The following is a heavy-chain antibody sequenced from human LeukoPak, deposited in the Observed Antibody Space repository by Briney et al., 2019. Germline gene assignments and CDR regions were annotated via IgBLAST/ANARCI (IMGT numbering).Heavy chain of an antibody. Sequence: PSETLSLTCAIYGGTFSSYYWSGVRQPPGKGLEWIGEINHSGSTNYNPSLKSRVTISVDTSKNQFSLKLSSVTAADTAVYYCANGPRHLYYYDSSGYYRDYWGQGTLVTVSS. J-gene: IGHJ4*02. CDR1: GGTFSSYY. CDR3: ANGPRHLYYYDSSGYYRDY. V-gene: IGHV4-34*08. CDR2: INHSGST. D-gene: IGHD3-22*01.